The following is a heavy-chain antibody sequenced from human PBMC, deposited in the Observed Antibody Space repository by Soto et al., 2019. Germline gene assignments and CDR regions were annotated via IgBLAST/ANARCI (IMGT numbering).Heavy chain of an antibody. CDR3: SLGKSYYWDY. CDR1: GFTIRAYA. CDR2: ITGRGNNT. Sequence: DVQLLESGGDLVQPGGSLRLSCEVSGFTIRAYAMSWARRAPGKGLEWVAAITGRGNNTHYEESVKGRFTISRDDSKNPLHLQINTPRVDDPAIYYWSLGKSYYWDYWGQGIQVTVSS. V-gene: IGHV3-23*01. J-gene: IGHJ4*02.